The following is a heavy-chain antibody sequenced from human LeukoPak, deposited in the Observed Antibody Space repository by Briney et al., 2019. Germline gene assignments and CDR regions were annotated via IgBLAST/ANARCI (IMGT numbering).Heavy chain of an antibody. J-gene: IGHJ4*02. CDR1: GFTLSSNY. Sequence: PGGSLSLSCAASGFTLSSNYMSWGPQAPGEGLEWVSVIYSGGSTYYADSVKGRFTISRDNSKNTLYLQMNSLRAEDTAVYDSARLTPRAQYESSGYYDYWGQGTLVTVSS. D-gene: IGHD3-22*01. V-gene: IGHV3-66*04. CDR2: IYSGGST. CDR3: ARLTPRAQYESSGYYDY.